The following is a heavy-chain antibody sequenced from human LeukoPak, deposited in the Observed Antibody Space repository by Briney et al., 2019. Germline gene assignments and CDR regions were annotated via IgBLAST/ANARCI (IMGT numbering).Heavy chain of an antibody. Sequence: GGSLRLSCAASGFTFSDYTMNWVRQAPGKGLEWVSAISGSVVTTYYADSVKGRFTISRDNAKNSLYLQMNSLRAEDTALYYCARDATTATGWVYMDVWGKGTTVTISS. D-gene: IGHD6-13*01. CDR2: ISGSVVTT. CDR3: ARDATTATGWVYMDV. V-gene: IGHV3-21*04. CDR1: GFTFSDYT. J-gene: IGHJ6*03.